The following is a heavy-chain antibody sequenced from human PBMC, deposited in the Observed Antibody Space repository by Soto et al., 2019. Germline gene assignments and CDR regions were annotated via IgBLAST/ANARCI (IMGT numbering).Heavy chain of an antibody. J-gene: IGHJ6*02. CDR2: IIPILGIA. V-gene: IGHV1-69*02. D-gene: IGHD3-9*01. CDR1: GGTFSSYT. CDR3: AWGYDILTGYYTGMDV. Sequence: GASVKVSCKASGGTFSSYTISWVRQAPGQGLEWMGRIIPILGIANYAQKFQGRVTITADKSTSTAYMELSSLRSEDTAVYYCAWGYDILTGYYTGMDVWGQGTTVTVSS.